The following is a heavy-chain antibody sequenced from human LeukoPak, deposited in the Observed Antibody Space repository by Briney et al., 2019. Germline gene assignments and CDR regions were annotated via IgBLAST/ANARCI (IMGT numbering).Heavy chain of an antibody. J-gene: IGHJ4*02. CDR2: ISGSGGST. V-gene: IGHV3-23*01. CDR1: GFTLSSYA. D-gene: IGHD2-8*01. CDR3: ANEIDCTNGVCPDY. Sequence: PGGSLRLSCAASGFTLSSYAMSWVRQAPGKGLEWVSAISGSGGSTYYADSVKGRFTISRDNSKNTLYLQMNSLRAEDTAVYYCANEIDCTNGVCPDYWGQGTLVTVSS.